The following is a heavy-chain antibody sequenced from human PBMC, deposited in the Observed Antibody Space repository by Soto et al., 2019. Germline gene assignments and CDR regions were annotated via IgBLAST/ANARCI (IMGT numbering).Heavy chain of an antibody. D-gene: IGHD6-13*01. CDR3: ARGGCARSSCSCDW. V-gene: IGHV3-23*01. J-gene: IGHJ4*02. CDR1: GFTFNQYA. Sequence: ELQVLESGGGLVQSGGSLRLSCAASGFTFNQYAMNWVRQAPGKGLDWVSAISGAGGVTEYADSVQGRFTISRDNSKKTVYLDMNSLRVEDTGIYYCARGGCARSSCSCDWWGQGTLVTVS. CDR2: ISGAGGVT.